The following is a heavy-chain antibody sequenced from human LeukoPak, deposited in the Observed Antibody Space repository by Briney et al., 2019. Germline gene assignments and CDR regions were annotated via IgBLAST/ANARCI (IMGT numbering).Heavy chain of an antibody. CDR3: ARSLLGGSGYMDV. V-gene: IGHV1-18*01. D-gene: IGHD6-25*01. Sequence: GASVKVSCKVSGGTFSSYAISWVRQAPGQGLEWMGWISAYNGNTNYAQKLQGRVTMTTDTSTSTAYMELRSLRSDDTAVYYCARSLLGGSGYMDVWGKGTTVTVSS. J-gene: IGHJ6*03. CDR1: GGTFSSYA. CDR2: ISAYNGNT.